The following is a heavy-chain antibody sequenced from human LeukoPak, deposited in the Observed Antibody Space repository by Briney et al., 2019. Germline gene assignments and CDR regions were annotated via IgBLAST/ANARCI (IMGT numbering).Heavy chain of an antibody. D-gene: IGHD4-17*01. CDR2: IYYTEST. CDR1: GGSVSSDCYY. J-gene: IGHJ4*02. V-gene: IGHV4-61*01. Sequence: SEPLSHTCTVSGGSVSSDCYYWSWIPQPPGKGLEWIGNIYYTESTNYNPSLKSRVTISVDTSKNQFSLKLSSVTAADTAVYYCARGPPDGDYFDYWGQGTLVTVSS. CDR3: ARGPPDGDYFDY.